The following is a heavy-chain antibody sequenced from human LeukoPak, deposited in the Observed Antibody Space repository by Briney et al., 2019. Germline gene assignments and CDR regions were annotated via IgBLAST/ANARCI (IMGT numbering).Heavy chain of an antibody. Sequence: SETLSLTCTVSGGSISSYYWSWIRQPPGKGLEWIGYIYYSGSTNYNPSLKSRVTISVDTSKNQFSLKLSSVTAADTAVYYCAMILYSSGWYYFDYWGQGTLVTVSS. D-gene: IGHD6-19*01. CDR3: AMILYSSGWYYFDY. CDR1: GGSISSYY. V-gene: IGHV4-59*01. J-gene: IGHJ4*02. CDR2: IYYSGST.